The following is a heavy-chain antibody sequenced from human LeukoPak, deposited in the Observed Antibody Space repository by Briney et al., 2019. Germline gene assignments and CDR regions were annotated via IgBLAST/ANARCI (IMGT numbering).Heavy chain of an antibody. CDR1: GLTVSSSF. CDR2: LYSDGST. V-gene: IGHV3-66*02. J-gene: IGHJ4*02. CDR3: AREGDHWGLAPDYYFDY. Sequence: GGSLRLSCAVSGLTVSSSFMSWVRQAPGKGLEWVSVLYSDGSTYYADSVKGRFTNSRDNSENTLYLQMNSLRGEDTAVYYCAREGDHWGLAPDYYFDYWGQGTLVTVSS. D-gene: IGHD3-16*01.